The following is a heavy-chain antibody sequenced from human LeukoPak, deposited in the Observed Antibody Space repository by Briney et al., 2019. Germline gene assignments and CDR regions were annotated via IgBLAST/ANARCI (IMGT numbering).Heavy chain of an antibody. J-gene: IGHJ5*02. CDR3: ARVSGPSWFDP. D-gene: IGHD5-12*01. Sequence: SETLSLTCTVSGGSISSGGYYWSWSRQHPGKGLEWIGYIYYSGSTYYNPSLKSRVTISVDTSKNQFSLKLSSVTAADTAVYYCARVSGPSWFDPWGQGTLVTVSS. V-gene: IGHV4-31*03. CDR1: GGSISSGGYY. CDR2: IYYSGST.